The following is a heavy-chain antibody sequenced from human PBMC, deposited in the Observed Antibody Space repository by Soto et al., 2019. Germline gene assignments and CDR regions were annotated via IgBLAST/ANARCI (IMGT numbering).Heavy chain of an antibody. Sequence: PGGSLRLSCAASAFSFSSYGMHWVRQVPGQGPEWVAVISYDGSKETYADSVKGRFTISRDNSKNTLYLQMNSLRVEYTALYYCAKEGRQWLTYDYNSMDVCGQGTSVTVS. D-gene: IGHD6-19*01. CDR1: AFSFSSYG. J-gene: IGHJ6*02. CDR2: ISYDGSKE. V-gene: IGHV3-30*18. CDR3: AKEGRQWLTYDYNSMDV.